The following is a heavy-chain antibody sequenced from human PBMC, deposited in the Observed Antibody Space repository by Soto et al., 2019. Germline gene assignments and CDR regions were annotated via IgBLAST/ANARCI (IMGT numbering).Heavy chain of an antibody. CDR3: TTTNRRYSNPKDNYYYYGMDV. J-gene: IGHJ6*02. V-gene: IGHV3-15*07. CDR1: GFTFSNAW. Sequence: GGSLRLSCAASGFTFSNAWMNWVRQAPGKGLEWVGRIKSKTDGGTTDYAAPVKGRFTISRDDSKNTLYLQMNSLKTEDTAVYYCTTTNRRYSNPKDNYYYYGMDVWGQGTTVTVSS. D-gene: IGHD4-4*01. CDR2: IKSKTDGGTT.